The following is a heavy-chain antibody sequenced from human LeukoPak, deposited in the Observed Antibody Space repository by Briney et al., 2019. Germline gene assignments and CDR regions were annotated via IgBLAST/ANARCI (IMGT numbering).Heavy chain of an antibody. CDR3: AKARGSIDY. CDR1: GFTFSSYG. CDR2: ISYDGSNK. D-gene: IGHD2-15*01. Sequence: TGGYLRLSCAASGFTFSSYGMHWVRQAPGKGLEWVAVISYDGSNKYYADSVKGRFTISRDNSKNTLYLQMNSLRAEDTAVYYCAKARGSIDYWGQGTLVTVSS. J-gene: IGHJ4*02. V-gene: IGHV3-30*18.